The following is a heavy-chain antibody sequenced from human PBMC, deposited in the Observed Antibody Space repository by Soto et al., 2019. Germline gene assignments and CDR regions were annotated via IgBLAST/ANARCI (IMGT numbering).Heavy chain of an antibody. CDR2: IIPIFSST. V-gene: IGHV1-69*01. CDR3: ARGETYLGV. Sequence: QVQLVQSGAEVKKPGSSVKVSCKASRDAFSKYAFNWVRQAPGQGLEWMGWIIPIFSSTNYAEKFQGRVTITAAESTSTAYMELRSRRFEDTAFYYCARGETYLGVWGQGTTVTVSS. J-gene: IGHJ6*02. CDR1: RDAFSKYA. D-gene: IGHD3-16*01.